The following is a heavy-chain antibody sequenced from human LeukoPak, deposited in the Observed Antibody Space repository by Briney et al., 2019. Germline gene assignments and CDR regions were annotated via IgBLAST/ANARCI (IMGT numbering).Heavy chain of an antibody. V-gene: IGHV4-59*08. D-gene: IGHD3-10*01. CDR3: ARHQLRGFLDDY. CDR1: GGSISSDY. CDR2: IYYTGNT. J-gene: IGHJ4*02. Sequence: SETLSLTCSVSGGSISSDYWSWLRQPPGKGLEWIGCIYYTGNTNYNPSLQSRVTISIDTSKNQFSLKLTSVTAADTAVYYCARHQLRGFLDDYWGQGTLVTVSS.